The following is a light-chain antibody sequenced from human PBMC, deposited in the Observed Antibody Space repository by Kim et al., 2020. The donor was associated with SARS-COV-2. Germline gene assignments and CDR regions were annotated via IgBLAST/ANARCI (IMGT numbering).Light chain of an antibody. CDR2: SAS. J-gene: IGLJ3*02. Sequence: QAVVTQEHSLTVSPGGTVTLTCTSSTGAVISANYPNWFQQKPGQAPRPLIYSASSKHSWTPARFSGSLLGGKAALTLSGVQPEDEAEYYCLVYYGGAWVFGGGTQLTVL. CDR3: LVYYGGAWV. V-gene: IGLV7-43*01. CDR1: TGAVISANY.